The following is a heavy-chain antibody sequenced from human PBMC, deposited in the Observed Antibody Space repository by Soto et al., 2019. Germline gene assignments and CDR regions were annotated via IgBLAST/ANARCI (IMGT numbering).Heavy chain of an antibody. Sequence: VGSLRLSCAASGFTFSDSYMSWIRQAPGKGLEWISYITFSGNTVYYADSLEGRFTISRDNAKNSLYLQMNRLRAEDTAVYYCARVSWREKYGMDVWGQGTTVTVSS. J-gene: IGHJ6*02. CDR1: GFTFSDSY. V-gene: IGHV3-11*01. CDR2: ITFSGNTV. CDR3: ARVSWREKYGMDV.